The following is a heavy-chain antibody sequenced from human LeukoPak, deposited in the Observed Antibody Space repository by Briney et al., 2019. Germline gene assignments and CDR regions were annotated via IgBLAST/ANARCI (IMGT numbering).Heavy chain of an antibody. D-gene: IGHD2-2*01. J-gene: IGHJ6*02. CDR1: GYTFTGYY. V-gene: IGHV1-2*02. CDR2: INPNSGGT. CDR3: ARDHCSSANCYEYRYYGMDV. Sequence: ASVKVSCKASGYTFTGYYMHWVRQAPGQGLEWMGWINPNSGGTNYAQKFQGSVTMTRDTSISTAYMELSRLRPDDTAVYYCARDHCSSANCYEYRYYGMDVWGQGTTVTVSS.